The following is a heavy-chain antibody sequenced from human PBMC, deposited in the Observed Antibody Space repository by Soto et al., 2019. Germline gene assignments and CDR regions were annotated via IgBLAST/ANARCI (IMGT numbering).Heavy chain of an antibody. CDR2: IWYDGSNK. CDR3: ARVGVDYDFWSGYYRLMSYYYYYYMDV. CDR1: GFTFSSYG. Sequence: PGGSLRLSCAASGFTFSSYGMHWVRQAPGKGLEWVAVIWYDGSNKYYADSVKGRFTISRDNSKNTLYLQMNSLRAEDTAVYYCARVGVDYDFWSGYYRLMSYYYYYYMDVWGKGTTVTVSS. V-gene: IGHV3-33*01. D-gene: IGHD3-3*01. J-gene: IGHJ6*03.